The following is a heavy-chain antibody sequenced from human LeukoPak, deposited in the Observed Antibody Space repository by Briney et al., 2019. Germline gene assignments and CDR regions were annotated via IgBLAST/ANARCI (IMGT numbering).Heavy chain of an antibody. CDR2: VFHSRST. D-gene: IGHD5-18*01. Sequence: SETLSLTCTVSGGSISSYYWSWIRQPPGKGLEWIGYVFHSRSTYYNPSLKSRVTISVDTSKNQFSLKLSSVTAADTAVYYCARSLGYSYGTFGPWGQGTLVTVSS. CDR3: ARSLGYSYGTFGP. CDR1: GGSISSYY. J-gene: IGHJ5*02. V-gene: IGHV4-59*06.